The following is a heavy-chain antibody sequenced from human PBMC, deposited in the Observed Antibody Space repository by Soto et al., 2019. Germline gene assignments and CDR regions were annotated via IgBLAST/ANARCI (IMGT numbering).Heavy chain of an antibody. CDR1: GFTFSSYA. Sequence: SLRLSCAASGFTFSSYAMSWVRQAPGKGLEWVSTISGSGGSIYYADSVKGRFTISRDNSKNTLYLQMNSLRAEDTAVYYCAKDSGEGITVTTYGNWFDPWSQGTLVTVSS. V-gene: IGHV3-23*01. CDR2: ISGSGGSI. CDR3: AKDSGEGITVTTYGNWFDP. D-gene: IGHD4-4*01. J-gene: IGHJ5*02.